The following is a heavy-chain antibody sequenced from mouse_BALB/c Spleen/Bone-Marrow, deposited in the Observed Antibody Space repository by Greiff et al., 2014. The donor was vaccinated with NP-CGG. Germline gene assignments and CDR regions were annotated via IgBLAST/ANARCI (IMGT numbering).Heavy chain of an antibody. V-gene: IGHV5-4*02. CDR2: ISDGGSYT. D-gene: IGHD3-3*01. Sequence: EVNLVESGGGLVKPGGSLKLSCAASGFTFSDYYMYWVRQTPEKRLEWVATISDGGSYTYYPDSVKGRFTISRDNAKNNLYLQMSSLKSEVTAMYYCAREGDGAYWGQGTLVTVSA. J-gene: IGHJ3*01. CDR1: GFTFSDYY. CDR3: AREGDGAY.